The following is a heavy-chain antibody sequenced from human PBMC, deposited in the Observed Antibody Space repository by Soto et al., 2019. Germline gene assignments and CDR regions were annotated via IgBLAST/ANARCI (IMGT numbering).Heavy chain of an antibody. CDR3: ARVDYDILTEYWYFDL. D-gene: IGHD3-9*01. CDR1: GYTFTSYG. Sequence: QVQLVQSGAEVKKPGASVKVSCKASGYTFTSYGISWVRQAPGQGLEWMGWISTYNGNTNYAQKLQGRVTMTTDTSTSTAYMALRRLRSDDTAVYYCARVDYDILTEYWYFDLWGRGTLVTVSS. CDR2: ISTYNGNT. V-gene: IGHV1-18*01. J-gene: IGHJ2*01.